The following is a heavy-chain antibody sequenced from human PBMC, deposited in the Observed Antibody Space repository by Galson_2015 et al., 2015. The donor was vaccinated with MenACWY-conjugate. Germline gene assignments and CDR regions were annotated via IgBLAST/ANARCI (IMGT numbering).Heavy chain of an antibody. CDR1: GYSFTNYW. J-gene: IGHJ3*01. V-gene: IGHV5-51*01. Sequence: QSGAEVKKPGESLKISCKGTGYSFTNYWIGWVRQMPGKGLEWMGIIYPGDSDTTYSPSFQGQVTVSVDKSINTAYLQWSSLKASDTAMYYCAKRDGSWPDTFDFWGQGTMVTVSS. D-gene: IGHD6-13*01. CDR3: AKRDGSWPDTFDF. CDR2: IYPGDSDT.